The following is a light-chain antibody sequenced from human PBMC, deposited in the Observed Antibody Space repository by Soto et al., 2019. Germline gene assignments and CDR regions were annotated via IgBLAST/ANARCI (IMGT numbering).Light chain of an antibody. CDR1: QRISNF. J-gene: IGKJ4*01. CDR3: QQSYNTHALT. Sequence: DIHMTQSPSSLSASVGYIFTITCRASQRISNFLNWYQQKPGKAPKLLIYGASNLQSGVPSRFSGSGSGTHFTLTISGLKTDDFANYYCQQSYNTHALTFGGGTKVDIK. CDR2: GAS. V-gene: IGKV1-39*01.